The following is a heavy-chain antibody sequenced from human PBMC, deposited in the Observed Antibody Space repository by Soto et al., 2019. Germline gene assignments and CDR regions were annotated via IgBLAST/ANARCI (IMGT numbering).Heavy chain of an antibody. CDR3: VTVPSSMAPH. D-gene: IGHD6-6*01. CDR2: IWYDGSKK. J-gene: IGHJ4*02. V-gene: IGHV3-33*01. Sequence: QVQLVESGGGVVQPGTSLRLSCAASGFTFSTYGMHWVRQAPGKGLEWVAVIWYDGSKKYYADSVKGRFTISRDNSKNTLYPQMNSRRYKDSTVYYSVTVPSSMAPHWGQGTLVTVSS. CDR1: GFTFSTYG.